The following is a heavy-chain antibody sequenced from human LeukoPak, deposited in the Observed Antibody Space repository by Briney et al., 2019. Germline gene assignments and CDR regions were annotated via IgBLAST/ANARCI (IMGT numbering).Heavy chain of an antibody. CDR2: IYYSGST. Sequence: SETLSLTCTVSGGSISSYYWNWVRQPPGKGLEWIGYIYYSGSTNYNPSLKSRVTISVDTSKNQFSLKLTSVTAADTAVYYCARANNYYGSGSYYYYYGMDVWGQGTTVTVSS. J-gene: IGHJ6*02. CDR1: GGSISSYY. V-gene: IGHV4-59*01. CDR3: ARANNYYGSGSYYYYYGMDV. D-gene: IGHD3-10*01.